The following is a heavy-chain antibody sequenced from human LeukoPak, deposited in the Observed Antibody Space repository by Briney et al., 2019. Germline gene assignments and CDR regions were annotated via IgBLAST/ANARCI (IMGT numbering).Heavy chain of an antibody. CDR2: IASDGKDK. Sequence: GGSLRLSCAASGFIFNTYPMHWVRQAPGRGLEWVSVIASDGKDKKFADSVKGRFTISRDNSKNTLYLQMNSLRAEDTAVYYCAKELSTVRDYWGQGTLVSVSS. J-gene: IGHJ4*02. CDR3: AKELSTVRDY. V-gene: IGHV3-30*18. CDR1: GFIFNTYP. D-gene: IGHD3-10*01.